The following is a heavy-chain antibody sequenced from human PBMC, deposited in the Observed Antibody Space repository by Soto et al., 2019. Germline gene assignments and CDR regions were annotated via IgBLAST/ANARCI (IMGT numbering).Heavy chain of an antibody. CDR3: ARALAVVVGEDY. V-gene: IGHV1-69*13. Sequence: SVKVSCKASGGTFSSYAISWVRQAPGQGLEWMGGIIPIFGTANYAQKFQGRVTITADESTSTAYMELSSLRSEDTAVYYCARALAVVVGEDYWGQGTLVTVSS. D-gene: IGHD2-15*01. CDR1: GGTFSSYA. CDR2: IIPIFGTA. J-gene: IGHJ4*02.